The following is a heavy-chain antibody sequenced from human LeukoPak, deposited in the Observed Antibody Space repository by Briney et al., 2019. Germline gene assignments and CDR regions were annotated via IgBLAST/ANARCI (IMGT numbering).Heavy chain of an antibody. V-gene: IGHV4-39*01. CDR2: IYYSGST. D-gene: IGHD3-22*01. CDR3: ASGHYDSSGYYYPFDY. J-gene: IGHJ4*02. CDR1: GGSIRSSSYY. Sequence: SETLSLTCTVSGGSIRSSSYYWGGIRQPPGKGLEWIGSIYYSGSTCYNPSLKSRVTISVDTSKNQVSLRLSSVTAADTAVYYCASGHYDSSGYYYPFDYWGQGTLVTVSS.